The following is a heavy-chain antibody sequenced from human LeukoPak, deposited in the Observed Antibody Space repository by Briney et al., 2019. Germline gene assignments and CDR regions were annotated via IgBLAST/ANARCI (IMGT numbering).Heavy chain of an antibody. CDR2: INSDGSST. V-gene: IGHV3-74*01. CDR1: GFTFSSYW. Sequence: GGSLRLSCAASGFTFSSYWMHWVRHAPGKGLVWVSRINSDGSSTIYADSVKGRFTISRDNAKNTLYLQMNSLRAEDTAVYYCARFYCSSTSCLEDYWGQGTLVTVSS. D-gene: IGHD2-2*01. CDR3: ARFYCSSTSCLEDY. J-gene: IGHJ4*02.